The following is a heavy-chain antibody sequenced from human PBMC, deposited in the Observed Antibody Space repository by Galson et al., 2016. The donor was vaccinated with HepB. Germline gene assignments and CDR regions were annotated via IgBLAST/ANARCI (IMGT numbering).Heavy chain of an antibody. Sequence: TLSLTCAVYGGSLRGYYWTWIRQSPGKGLEWIGEINHTGGTNSNPSLKSRVSILEDMSKNQFSLNLTSLTAADTAVYYCARGKGLYYYFGLDVWGQGTTVTVSS. CDR1: GGSLRGYY. D-gene: IGHD3/OR15-3a*01. CDR2: INHTGGT. CDR3: ARGKGLYYYFGLDV. V-gene: IGHV4-34*01. J-gene: IGHJ6*02.